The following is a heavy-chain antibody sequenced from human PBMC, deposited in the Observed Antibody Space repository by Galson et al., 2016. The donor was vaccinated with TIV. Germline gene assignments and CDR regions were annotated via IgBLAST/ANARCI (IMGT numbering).Heavy chain of an antibody. CDR1: GFSFSRYG. D-gene: IGHD6-19*01. Sequence: SLRLSCAASGFSFSRYGMHWVRQAPGKGLEWVALIWYEGINKDYADSVKGRFTVTRDNSKSTVYLQMNSLRAEDTAIYYCARIQGDSSGWFDAWGQGTQVTVSS. CDR2: IWYEGINK. J-gene: IGHJ5*02. CDR3: ARIQGDSSGWFDA. V-gene: IGHV3-33*01.